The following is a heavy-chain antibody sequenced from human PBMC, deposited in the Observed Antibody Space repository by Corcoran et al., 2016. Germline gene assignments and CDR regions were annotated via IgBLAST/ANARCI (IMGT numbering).Heavy chain of an antibody. J-gene: IGHJ4*02. D-gene: IGHD3-22*01. CDR3: ARAPCFITMIVVDQGCPYYFDY. CDR1: GYTFTSYG. Sequence: QVQLVQSGAEVKKPGASVKVSCKASGYTFTSYGISWVRQAPGQGLEWMGWISAYNCNTHYAQKLQGRVTMTTDTTTSTAYMELRSLRSEDTAVYYGARAPCFITMIVVDQGCPYYFDYWGQGTLVTVSS. V-gene: IGHV1-18*01. CDR2: ISAYNCNT.